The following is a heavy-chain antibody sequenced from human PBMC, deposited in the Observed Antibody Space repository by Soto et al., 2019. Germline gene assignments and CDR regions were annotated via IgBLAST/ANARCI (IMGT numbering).Heavy chain of an antibody. V-gene: IGHV4-59*12. J-gene: IGHJ6*02. D-gene: IGHD1-1*01. Sequence: SETLSLTCTVSGGSISSDFWSWIRQSPGKGLEWIGYIYYKGNINYNPSLKSRVSMSVVTSENQFSLNLTSVTAADTAVYYCARELPQRQGRNMDVWGQGTTVNVSS. CDR2: IYYKGNI. CDR1: GGSISSDF. CDR3: ARELPQRQGRNMDV.